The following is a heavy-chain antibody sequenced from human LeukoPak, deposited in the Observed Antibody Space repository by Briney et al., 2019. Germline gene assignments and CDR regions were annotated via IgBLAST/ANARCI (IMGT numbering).Heavy chain of an antibody. Sequence: PSETLSLTCTVSGGSISSYYWSWVRQPPGKGLEWVGYIYYSGSTNYNPSLKSRVTISVDTSKTQFSLKLSSVTAADTAVYYCARDLGGYYYVLYYWGQGTLVTVSS. V-gene: IGHV4-59*01. J-gene: IGHJ4*02. CDR3: ARDLGGYYYVLYY. CDR1: GGSISSYY. D-gene: IGHD3-22*01. CDR2: IYYSGST.